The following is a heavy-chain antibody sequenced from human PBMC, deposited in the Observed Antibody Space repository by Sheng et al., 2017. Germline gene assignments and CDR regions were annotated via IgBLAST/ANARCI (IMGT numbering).Heavy chain of an antibody. Sequence: QVQLVESGGGVVQPGRSLRLSCAASGFTFSSYGMHWVRQAPGKGLEWMAVIWYDGSNKYYADSVKGRFTISRDNSKNTLYLQMNSLRAEDTAVYYCARDRSSIAATTAMDVWGQGT. CDR2: IWYDGSNK. V-gene: IGHV3-33*01. D-gene: IGHD6-25*01. J-gene: IGHJ6*02. CDR1: GFTFSSYG. CDR3: ARDRSSIAATTAMDV.